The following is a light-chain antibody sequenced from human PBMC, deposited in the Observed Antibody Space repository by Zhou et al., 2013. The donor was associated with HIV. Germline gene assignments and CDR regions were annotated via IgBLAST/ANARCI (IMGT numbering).Light chain of an antibody. CDR3: QQYKSYYRT. CDR2: KAS. V-gene: IGKV1-5*03. CDR1: QSISSW. J-gene: IGKJ1*01. Sequence: DIQMTQSPSTLSASVGDRVTITCRASQSISSWLAWYQQKPGKPPKLLIYKASSLESGVPSRFSGSGSGTEFTLTISSLQPDDSATYYCQQYKSYYRTFGQGTKVEIK.